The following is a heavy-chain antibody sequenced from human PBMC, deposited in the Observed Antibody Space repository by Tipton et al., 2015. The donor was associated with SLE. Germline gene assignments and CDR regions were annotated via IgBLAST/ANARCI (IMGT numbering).Heavy chain of an antibody. CDR2: IHYGGDI. Sequence: TLSLTCAVSDYSVTSNNRWAWIRQPPGKGLEWIGYIHYGGDIYYNPSLKSGVTLSLDTSLNQFSLKLSSVTAADTAVYYCARLWLRLWDYFDYWGQGTLVTVSS. V-gene: IGHV4-28*02. CDR3: ARLWLRLWDYFDY. CDR1: DYSVTSNNR. D-gene: IGHD5-12*01. J-gene: IGHJ4*02.